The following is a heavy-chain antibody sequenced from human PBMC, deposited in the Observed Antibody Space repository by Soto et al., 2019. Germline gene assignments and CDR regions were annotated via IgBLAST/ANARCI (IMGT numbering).Heavy chain of an antibody. CDR2: ISGSGGST. V-gene: IGHV3-23*01. J-gene: IGHJ3*02. CDR1: GFTFSSYA. D-gene: IGHD3-3*01. CDR3: AKDGYDFWSGPPPSAFDI. Sequence: PGGSLRLSCAASGFTFSSYAMSWVRQAPGKGLEWVSAISGSGGSTYYADSVKGRFTISRDNSKNTLYLQMNSLRAEDTAVYYCAKDGYDFWSGPPPSAFDIWGQGTMVTVSS.